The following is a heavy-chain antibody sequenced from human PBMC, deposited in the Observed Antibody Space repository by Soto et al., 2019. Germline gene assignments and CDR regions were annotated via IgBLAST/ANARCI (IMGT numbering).Heavy chain of an antibody. J-gene: IGHJ3*02. CDR2: ISGNGDNT. CDR3: AKEDGYSNSYYPVGGDALDI. Sequence: EVQLLESGGGLVQPGGSLRLSCAASGITFRNHAMSWVRQAPGEGLEWVSAISGNGDNTFYADFVKGRFTISRDNSKNTLYLEMSGLRAEDTAVYYCAKEDGYSNSYYPVGGDALDIWGHGTMVTVSS. CDR1: GITFRNHA. V-gene: IGHV3-23*01. D-gene: IGHD1-26*01.